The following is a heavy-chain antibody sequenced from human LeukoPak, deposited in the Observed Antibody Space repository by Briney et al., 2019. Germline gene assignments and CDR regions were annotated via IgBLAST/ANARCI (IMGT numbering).Heavy chain of an antibody. CDR2: TYWNDDK. J-gene: IGHJ4*02. CDR3: AHTEALRFCTDGVCYSIRTFDY. CDR1: GFSLSTRGGG. V-gene: IGHV2-5*01. Sequence: SGPTLVTPTQTLTPTCTFSGFSLSTRGGGVGWIRQPPGKALERLALTYWNDDKLYSSSLKSRLTITTDTSKNQVLLTMTNMDPVDTATYCAHTEALRFCTDGVCYSIRTFDYWGQGSLVTVSS. D-gene: IGHD2-8*01.